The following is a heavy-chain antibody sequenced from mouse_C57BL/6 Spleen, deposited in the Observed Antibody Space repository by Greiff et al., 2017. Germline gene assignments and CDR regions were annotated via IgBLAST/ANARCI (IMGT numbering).Heavy chain of an antibody. CDR2: IDPSDSYT. CDR3: ARVYYGYDYFDY. D-gene: IGHD2-2*01. CDR1: GYTFTSYW. J-gene: IGHJ2*01. Sequence: VQLQQPGAELVMPGASVKLSCKASGYTFTSYWMHWVKQRPGQGLEWIGEIDPSDSYTNYNQKFKGKSTLTVDKSSSTAYMQLSSLTSEDSAVYYCARVYYGYDYFDYWGQGTTLTVSS. V-gene: IGHV1-69*01.